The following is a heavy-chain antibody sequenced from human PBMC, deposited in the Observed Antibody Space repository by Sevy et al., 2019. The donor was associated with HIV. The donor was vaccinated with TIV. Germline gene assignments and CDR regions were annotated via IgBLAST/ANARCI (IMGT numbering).Heavy chain of an antibody. D-gene: IGHD3-10*01. CDR3: AREIREFLSPTCFDS. J-gene: IGHJ5*01. Sequence: GGSLRLSCAASGFTFSDYYMSWIRQAPGKGLEWIAYISSSSTYTNYTDSVKGRFTISRDNAKNSHYLQMNSLRAEDTAIYYCAREIREFLSPTCFDSWGQGTLVTVSS. CDR1: GFTFSDYY. V-gene: IGHV3-11*06. CDR2: ISSSSTYT.